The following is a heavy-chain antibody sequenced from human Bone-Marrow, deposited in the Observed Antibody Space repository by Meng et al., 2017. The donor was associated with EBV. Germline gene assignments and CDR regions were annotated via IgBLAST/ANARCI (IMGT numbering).Heavy chain of an antibody. D-gene: IGHD3-10*01. V-gene: IGHV1-8*01. CDR2: MNPNSGNT. Sequence: RVKAGAEVEKSGASLKVSCKASGSHLTSYEINWVRPATGQGLEWMGWMNPNSGNTGYAQKFQGRVTMTRNTSISTAYMELSSLRSEDTAVYYCAREGENYWGQGTLVTVSS. CDR3: AREGENY. J-gene: IGHJ4*02. CDR1: GSHLTSYE.